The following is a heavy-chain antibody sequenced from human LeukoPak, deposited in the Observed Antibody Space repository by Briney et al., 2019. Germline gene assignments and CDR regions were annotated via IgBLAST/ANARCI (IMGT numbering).Heavy chain of an antibody. D-gene: IGHD1-26*01. CDR2: IIPIFGTA. CDR3: AAPRMWELWGVFDY. V-gene: IGHV1-69*05. J-gene: IGHJ4*02. Sequence: ASVKVSCKASGGTFSSYAISWVRQAPGQGLEWMGGIIPIFGTANYAQKFQGRVTITTDESRSTAYMELSSLRSEDTAVYYCAAPRMWELWGVFDYWGQGTLVTVSS. CDR1: GGTFSSYA.